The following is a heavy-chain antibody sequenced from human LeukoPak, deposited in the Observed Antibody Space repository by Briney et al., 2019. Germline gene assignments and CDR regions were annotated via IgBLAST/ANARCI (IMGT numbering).Heavy chain of an antibody. D-gene: IGHD3-22*01. CDR1: GFTFSSYG. J-gene: IGHJ4*02. CDR3: AKVPYYYDSSGYYYYYFDY. CDR2: ISGSGGST. Sequence: GGTLRLSCAASGFTFSSYGMSWVRQAPGKGLEWVSAISGSGGSTYYADSVKGRFTISRDNSKNTLYLQMNSLRAEDTAVYYCAKVPYYYDSSGYYYYYFDYWGQGTLVTVSS. V-gene: IGHV3-23*01.